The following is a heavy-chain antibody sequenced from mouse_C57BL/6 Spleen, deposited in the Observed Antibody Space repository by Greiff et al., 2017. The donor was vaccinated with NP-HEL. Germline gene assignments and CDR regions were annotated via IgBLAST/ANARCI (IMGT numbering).Heavy chain of an antibody. V-gene: IGHV2-9-1*01. CDR2: IWTGGGP. J-gene: IGHJ3*01. CDR3: ARNGDYDYPFAY. D-gene: IGHD2-4*01. Sequence: VKLKESGPGLVAPSQSLSITCTVSGFSLTSYAISWVRQPPGKGLEWLGVIWTGGGPNYNSALKSRLSISKDNSKSQVFLKMNSLQTDDTARYYCARNGDYDYPFAYWGQGTLVTVSA. CDR1: GFSLTSYA.